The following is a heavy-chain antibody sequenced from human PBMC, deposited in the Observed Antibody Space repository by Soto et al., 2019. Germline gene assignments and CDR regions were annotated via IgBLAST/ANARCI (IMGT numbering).Heavy chain of an antibody. CDR2: IIPIFGTA. D-gene: IGHD2-2*01. CDR3: ARCHDEAVYWANNIVVVPPGAVAIGDWFDP. Sequence: QVQLVQSGAEVKKPGSSVKVSCKASGGTFSSYAISWLRQAPGQGLEWMGGIIPIFGTANYAQKFKGRVRINADESASTAYMEMSSMKSEDTAVYYCARCHDEAVYWANNIVVVPPGAVAIGDWFDPWGQGTLVTVSS. J-gene: IGHJ5*02. CDR1: GGTFSSYA. V-gene: IGHV1-69*01.